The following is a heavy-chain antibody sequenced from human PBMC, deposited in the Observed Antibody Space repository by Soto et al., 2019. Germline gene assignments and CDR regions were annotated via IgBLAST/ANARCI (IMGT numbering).Heavy chain of an antibody. V-gene: IGHV4-31*03. CDR3: ARAATTNYYYYYGMDV. CDR1: GGSISSGGYY. D-gene: IGHD1-26*01. J-gene: IGHJ6*02. CDR2: IYYSGST. Sequence: SETLSLTCTVSGGSISSGGYYWSWIRQHPGKGLEWIGYIYYSGSTYYNPSLKSRVTISVDTSKNQFSLKLSSVTAADTAVYYCARAATTNYYYYYGMDVRGQGTTVTVSS.